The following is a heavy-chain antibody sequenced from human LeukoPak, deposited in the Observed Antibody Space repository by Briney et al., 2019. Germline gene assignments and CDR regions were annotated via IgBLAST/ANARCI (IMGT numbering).Heavy chain of an antibody. CDR2: INPNSGGT. CDR1: GYTFTGYY. V-gene: IGHV1-2*06. D-gene: IGHD2-15*01. Sequence: GASVKVSCKASGYTFTGYYMHWVRQAPGQGLEWMGRINPNSGGTNYAQKFQGRVTMTRATSISTAYMGLSRLRSDGTAVYYCARAPPYCSGGSCYHLDYWGQGTLVTVSS. J-gene: IGHJ4*02. CDR3: ARAPPYCSGGSCYHLDY.